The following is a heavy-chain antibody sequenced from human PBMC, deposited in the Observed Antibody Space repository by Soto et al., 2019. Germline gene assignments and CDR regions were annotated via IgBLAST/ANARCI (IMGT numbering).Heavy chain of an antibody. CDR3: AKGGHGDPMVRGVESDY. Sequence: GGSLRLSCAASGFTFSSYAMSWVRQAPGKGLEWVSAISGSGGSTYYADSVKGRFTISRDNSKNTLYLQMNSLRAEDTAVCYCAKGGHGDPMVRGVESDYWGQGTLVTVSS. CDR1: GFTFSSYA. CDR2: ISGSGGST. D-gene: IGHD3-10*01. J-gene: IGHJ4*02. V-gene: IGHV3-23*01.